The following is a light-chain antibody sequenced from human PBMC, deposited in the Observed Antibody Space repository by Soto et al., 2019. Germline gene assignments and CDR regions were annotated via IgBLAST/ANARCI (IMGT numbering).Light chain of an antibody. Sequence: QSALTQPPSASGSPGQSVTISCTGTSSDIGGYNFVSWYQQHPGKVPKLMIYEVSKRPSGVPNRFSVSKSGNTASLTVSGLQAEDEADYYCNSYACSKLIFGGGTKVTVL. CDR3: NSYACSKLI. V-gene: IGLV2-8*01. CDR2: EVS. J-gene: IGLJ2*01. CDR1: SSDIGGYNF.